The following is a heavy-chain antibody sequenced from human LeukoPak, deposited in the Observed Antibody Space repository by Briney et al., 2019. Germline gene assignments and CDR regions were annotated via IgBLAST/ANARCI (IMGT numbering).Heavy chain of an antibody. V-gene: IGHV4-59*08. D-gene: IGHD3-10*01. J-gene: IGHJ4*02. Sequence: PSETLSLTCTVSGGSISSYYWSWIRQPPGKGLEWIGYIYYSGSTNYNPSLKSRVTISVDTSKNQFSLKLSSVTAADTAVYYCARRDGGGSGSYPFDYWGQGTLVTVSS. CDR3: ARRDGGGSGSYPFDY. CDR2: IYYSGST. CDR1: GGSISSYY.